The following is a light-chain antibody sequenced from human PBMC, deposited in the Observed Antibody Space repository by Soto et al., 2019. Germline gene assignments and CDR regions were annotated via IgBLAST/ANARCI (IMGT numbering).Light chain of an antibody. J-gene: IGKJ1*01. CDR2: SAS. CDR1: RGIGNA. CDR3: QQADTFPWT. V-gene: IGKV1-12*01. Sequence: DIQMTQSPSSLSASVGDRVTITCRPSRGIGNALAWYQQKPGKAPKLLIYSASALKRGVPSRFSGSGSGTDFALTVSSLQPEDFATYYCQQADTFPWTFGQGTKVDI.